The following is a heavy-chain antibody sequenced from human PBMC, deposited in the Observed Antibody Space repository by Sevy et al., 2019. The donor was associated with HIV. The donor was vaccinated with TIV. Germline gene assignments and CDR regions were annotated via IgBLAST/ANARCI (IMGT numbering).Heavy chain of an antibody. Sequence: GGSLRLSCAASGFTFSNYWMNWVRQAPGKGLEWVANIKQDGSEKNYVDSVKGRLTISRENAKNSLYLQMNSLRAEDTAVYYCARDITMVRGVIPHDAFDIWGQGTMVTVSS. CDR1: GFTFSNYW. CDR2: IKQDGSEK. D-gene: IGHD3-10*01. V-gene: IGHV3-7*01. J-gene: IGHJ3*02. CDR3: ARDITMVRGVIPHDAFDI.